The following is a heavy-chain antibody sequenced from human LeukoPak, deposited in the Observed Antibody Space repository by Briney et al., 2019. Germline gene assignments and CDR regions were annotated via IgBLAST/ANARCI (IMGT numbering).Heavy chain of an antibody. D-gene: IGHD1-26*01. CDR3: ATGASSYERNFEY. V-gene: IGHV3-11*01. CDR2: IVRTGIHK. Sequence: PGGSLRLSCAASGLALSDYDVSWIRQAPGKGLEWVSIIVRTGIHKYYADSVKGRFTISRDNANNSLYLQMTSLRGDDTAVYYCATGASSYERNFEYWGQGTLVTVSS. CDR1: GLALSDYD. J-gene: IGHJ4*02.